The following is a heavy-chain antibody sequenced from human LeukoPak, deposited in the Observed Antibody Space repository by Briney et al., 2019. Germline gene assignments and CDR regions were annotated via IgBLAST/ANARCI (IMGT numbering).Heavy chain of an antibody. J-gene: IGHJ4*02. D-gene: IGHD2-21*02. CDR1: GYTFTGYY. Sequence: ASVKVSCKASGYTFTGYYMHWARQAPGQGLEWMGWINPNSGGTNYAQKFQGRVTMTRDTSISTAYMELSRLRSDDTAVYYCARTYCGGDCYPTTYFDYWGQGTLVTVSS. CDR3: ARTYCGGDCYPTTYFDY. CDR2: INPNSGGT. V-gene: IGHV1-2*02.